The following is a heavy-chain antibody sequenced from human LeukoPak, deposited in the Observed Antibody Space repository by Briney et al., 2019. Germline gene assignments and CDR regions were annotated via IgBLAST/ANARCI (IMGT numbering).Heavy chain of an antibody. J-gene: IGHJ4*02. CDR1: GGSISSSNW. CDR2: IYHSGST. D-gene: IGHD3-22*01. V-gene: IGHV4-4*02. CDR3: ARAGRYYDSSGYYWYFDY. Sequence: SGTLSLTRAVSGGSISSSNWWSWVRQPPGKGLEWIGEIYHSGSTNYNPSLKSRVTMSVDKSKNQFSLKLSSVTAADTAVYYCARAGRYYDSSGYYWYFDYWGQGTLVTVSS.